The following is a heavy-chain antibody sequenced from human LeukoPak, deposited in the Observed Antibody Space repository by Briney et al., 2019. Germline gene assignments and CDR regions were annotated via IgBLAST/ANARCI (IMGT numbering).Heavy chain of an antibody. D-gene: IGHD3-22*01. CDR2: VGHEDGTT. CDR3: ATGAIVFDY. CDR1: GSTLSKIS. J-gene: IGHJ4*02. V-gene: IGHV1-24*01. Sequence: ASVRVSCKVSGSTLSKISIDWVRQAPGKGPEWMGSVGHEDGTTIHAQKFQGRFNMTVDTATDTAYMEMSSLMSEDTATYYCATGAIVFDYWGQGTLATVSS.